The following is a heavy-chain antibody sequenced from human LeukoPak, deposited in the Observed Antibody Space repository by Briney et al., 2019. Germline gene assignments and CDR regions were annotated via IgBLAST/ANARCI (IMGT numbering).Heavy chain of an antibody. CDR2: ISSSSSYI. V-gene: IGHV3-21*04. Sequence: SGGSLRLSCAASGFTFSSYNMNWVRQAPGKGLEWVSSISSSSSYIYYTDSVKGRFTISRDNSKNTLYLQMNSLRAEDTAVYYCAKSYGHSYDSKPHAFDIWGQGTMVTVSS. J-gene: IGHJ3*02. D-gene: IGHD3-22*01. CDR3: AKSYGHSYDSKPHAFDI. CDR1: GFTFSSYN.